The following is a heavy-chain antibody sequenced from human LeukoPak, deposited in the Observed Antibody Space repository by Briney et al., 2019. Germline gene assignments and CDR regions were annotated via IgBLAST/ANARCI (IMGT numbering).Heavy chain of an antibody. J-gene: IGHJ5*02. CDR3: ARLSGTFGTTSRVLDA. V-gene: IGHV3-23*01. D-gene: IGHD1-1*01. Sequence: GGSLRLSCETSGFTFVDFGLSWVRQAPGKGLEWVSAIGGSDGNTYYADSVKGRFTISRDNSKNTLFLQMNNLGAEDTAPYYCARLSGTFGTTSRVLDAWGQGTLLTVSS. CDR1: GFTFVDFG. CDR2: IGGSDGNT.